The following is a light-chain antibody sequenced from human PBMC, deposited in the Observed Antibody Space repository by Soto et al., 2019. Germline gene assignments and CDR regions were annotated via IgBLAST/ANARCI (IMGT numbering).Light chain of an antibody. V-gene: IGKV3-20*01. CDR2: GAS. Sequence: EIVLTQSPVTLSLSPGERATVSCRASQSVSSSYLAWYQQKPGQAPRLLIYGASSRATGIPDRFSGSGSGTDFTLTISSLEQEDVAVYYCQHYGSSPPITFGQGTRLEIK. J-gene: IGKJ5*01. CDR1: QSVSSSY. CDR3: QHYGSSPPIT.